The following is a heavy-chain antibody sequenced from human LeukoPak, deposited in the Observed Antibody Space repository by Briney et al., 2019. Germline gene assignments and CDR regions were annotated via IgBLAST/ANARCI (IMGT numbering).Heavy chain of an antibody. CDR3: ARDSPDCGSTTCYKDWFDP. Sequence: SETLSLTCTVSGDSINTNIYYWGWIRQPPGKGLEWIGHVYYSGSTYSSPSLKGRVTILLDTSNNHFSLRLSSVTAADTAVYYCARDSPDCGSTTCYKDWFDPWGQGTLVTVSS. D-gene: IGHD2-2*02. J-gene: IGHJ5*02. CDR2: VYYSGST. V-gene: IGHV4-39*07. CDR1: GDSINTNIYY.